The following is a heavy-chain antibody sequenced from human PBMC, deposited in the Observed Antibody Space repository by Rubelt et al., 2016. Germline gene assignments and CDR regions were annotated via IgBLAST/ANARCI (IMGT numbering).Heavy chain of an antibody. D-gene: IGHD2-15*01. CDR1: GGSISSYY. Sequence: QVQLQESGPGLVKPSETLSLTCSVSGGSISSYYWSWIRQPPGKGLEWIGYIYYSGSTNYNPSLKSRVTISVDTSKNQFSLKLSAVTPEDTAIYYCARSGGTYNWFDPWGQGTPVTVSS. J-gene: IGHJ5*02. CDR3: ARSGGTYNWFDP. CDR2: IYYSGST. V-gene: IGHV4-59*08.